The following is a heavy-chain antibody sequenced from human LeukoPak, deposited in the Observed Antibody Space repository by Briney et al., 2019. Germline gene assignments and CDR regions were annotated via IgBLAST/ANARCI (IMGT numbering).Heavy chain of an antibody. CDR1: GGSISSSSYY. CDR2: IYYSGST. CDR3: AITGPEDY. J-gene: IGHJ4*02. D-gene: IGHD1-14*01. Sequence: PSETLSLTCTVPGGSISSSSYYWGWIRQPPGKGLEWIGSIYYSGSTYYNPSLKSRVTISVDTSKNQFSLKLSSVTAADTAVYYCAITGPEDYWGQGTLVTVSS. V-gene: IGHV4-39*01.